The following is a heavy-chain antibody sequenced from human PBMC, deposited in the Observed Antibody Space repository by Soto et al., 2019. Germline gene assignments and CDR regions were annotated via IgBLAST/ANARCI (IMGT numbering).Heavy chain of an antibody. D-gene: IGHD2-2*02. CDR2: IRSRANNFAT. CDR1: GFIFSGSA. J-gene: IGHJ6*02. Sequence: VGSLRLSCAASGFIFSGSAIHWVRQASGKGLEWVGRIRSRANNFATSSAASVKGRFTFSRDDSKNTAYLQMNTLKPEDTAVYYCARGQGAAIGDYYYHGMDVWGQGTTVTVSS. V-gene: IGHV3-73*01. CDR3: ARGQGAAIGDYYYHGMDV.